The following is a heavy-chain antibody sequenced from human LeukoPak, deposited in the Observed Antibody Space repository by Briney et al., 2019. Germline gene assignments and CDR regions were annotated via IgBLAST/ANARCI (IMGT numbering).Heavy chain of an antibody. CDR2: INSDGSST. CDR3: VRGSGSYYNFDY. CDR1: GFTFSSYW. J-gene: IGHJ4*02. V-gene: IGHV3-74*01. Sequence: GGSLRLSCAASGFTFSSYWMHWVRQAPGKGLVWVSRINSDGSSTSYADSVKGRFTISRDNAKNTLHLQMSSLRAEDTAVYYCVRGSGSYYNFDYWGQGTLVTVST. D-gene: IGHD3-10*01.